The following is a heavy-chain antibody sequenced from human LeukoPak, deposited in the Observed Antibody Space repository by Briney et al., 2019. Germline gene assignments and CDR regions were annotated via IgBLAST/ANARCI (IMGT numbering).Heavy chain of an antibody. CDR2: INHSGST. Sequence: PSETLSLTCTVSGGSISSSSYYWGWIRQPPGKGLEWIGEINHSGSTNYNPSLKSRVTISVDTSKNQFSLKLSSVTAADTAVYYCARGGGGYNSWGQGTLVTVSS. V-gene: IGHV4-39*07. J-gene: IGHJ5*02. CDR1: GGSISSSSYY. D-gene: IGHD5-24*01. CDR3: ARGGGGYNS.